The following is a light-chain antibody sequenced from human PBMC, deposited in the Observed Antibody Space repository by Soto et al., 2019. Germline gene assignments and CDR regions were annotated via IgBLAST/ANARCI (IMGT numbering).Light chain of an antibody. CDR2: KAS. CDR1: QSISDW. CDR3: QYYDSYSWT. J-gene: IGKJ1*01. Sequence: DIQMTQSPSTLSASVGDRVTITCRASQSISDWLAWYQQKPGKAPKFLIYKASNLESGVPSRFSGSESGTEFTLTISSVQPDDFATYYCQYYDSYSWTLGQGTKVQIK. V-gene: IGKV1-5*03.